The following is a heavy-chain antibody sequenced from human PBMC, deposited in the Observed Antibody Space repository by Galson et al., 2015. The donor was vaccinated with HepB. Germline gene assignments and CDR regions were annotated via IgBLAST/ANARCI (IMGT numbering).Heavy chain of an antibody. Sequence: SLRLSCAASGFTFSNAWMNWVRQAPGKGLEWVGRIKSKTDGGTTDYAAPVKGRITISRDDSKNTLYLQMNSLKTEDTAVYYCTTDRGVGDYDLGFDPWGQGTLVTVSS. CDR1: GFTFSNAW. CDR2: IKSKTDGGTT. CDR3: TTDRGVGDYDLGFDP. J-gene: IGHJ5*02. D-gene: IGHD4-17*01. V-gene: IGHV3-15*07.